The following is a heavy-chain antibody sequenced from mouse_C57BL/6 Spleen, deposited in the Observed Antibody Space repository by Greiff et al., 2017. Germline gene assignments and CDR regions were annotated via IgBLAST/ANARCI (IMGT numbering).Heavy chain of an antibody. CDR1: GFTFTDYY. CDR2: IRNKANGYTT. CDR3: ARYIELFYAMDY. V-gene: IGHV7-3*01. J-gene: IGHJ4*01. Sequence: EVQLVESGGGLVQPGGSLSLSCAASGFTFTDYYMSWVRQPPGKALEWLGFIRNKANGYTTEYSASVKGRFTISRDNSQSILYLQMNALRAEDSATYYCARYIELFYAMDYWGQGTSVTVSS.